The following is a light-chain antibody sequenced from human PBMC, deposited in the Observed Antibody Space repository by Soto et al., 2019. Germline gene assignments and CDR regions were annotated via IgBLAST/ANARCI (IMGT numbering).Light chain of an antibody. V-gene: IGLV2-11*01. CDR1: SSDVDGYKY. CDR2: DVS. J-gene: IGLJ3*02. Sequence: QSALTQPRSVSGSPGQSVTISCTGTSSDVDGYKYVSWYQQHPGKAPKLMIYDVSKRPSGVPDRFSDSNSGKAASLSISGVQPEDEADYYCCSYAGSYMVFGGGTKLTVL. CDR3: CSYAGSYMV.